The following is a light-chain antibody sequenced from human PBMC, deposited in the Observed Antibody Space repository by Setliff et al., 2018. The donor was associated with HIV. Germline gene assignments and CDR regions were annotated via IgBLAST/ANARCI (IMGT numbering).Light chain of an antibody. CDR3: KTYTGSSPLYV. CDR2: DVN. Sequence: QSALAQPASVSGSPGQSITISCTGTSIGTYNYVSWYQQHPGKAPKLMIYDVNERPSGISRRFSGSKSGNTASLTISGLQAEDEADYYCKTYTGSSPLYVFGTGTKV. V-gene: IGLV2-14*03. CDR1: SIGTYNY. J-gene: IGLJ1*01.